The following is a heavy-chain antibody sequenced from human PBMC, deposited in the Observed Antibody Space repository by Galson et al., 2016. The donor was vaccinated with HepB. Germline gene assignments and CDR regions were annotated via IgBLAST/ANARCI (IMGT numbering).Heavy chain of an antibody. CDR1: GFVFSNYY. CDR2: ISSSSKYI. CDR3: ARDRGIAAGGWFAP. Sequence: SLRLSCAASGFVFSNYYMHWVRQAPGKGLEWVSSISSSSKYIYYADSVKGRFTISRANANNSLFLQMNSLRADDTAVYFCARDRGIAAGGWFAPWGRGTQVTVSS. D-gene: IGHD6-13*01. J-gene: IGHJ5*02. V-gene: IGHV3-21*01.